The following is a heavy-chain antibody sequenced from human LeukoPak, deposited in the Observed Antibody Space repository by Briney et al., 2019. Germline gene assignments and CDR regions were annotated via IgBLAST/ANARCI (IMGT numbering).Heavy chain of an antibody. V-gene: IGHV3-30*03. CDR3: ARDRYRSGWADAFDI. J-gene: IGHJ3*02. D-gene: IGHD6-19*01. Sequence: GGSLRLSCAASGFTFSSYDMHWVRQAPGKGLEWVAGISYDGSNKYYTDSVKGRFTISRDNSKNTLYLQMNSLRAEDTAVYYCARDRYRSGWADAFDIWGQGTMVTVSS. CDR2: ISYDGSNK. CDR1: GFTFSSYD.